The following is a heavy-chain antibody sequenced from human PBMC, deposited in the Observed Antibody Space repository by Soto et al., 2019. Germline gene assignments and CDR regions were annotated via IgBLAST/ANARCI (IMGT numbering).Heavy chain of an antibody. V-gene: IGHV4-34*01. CDR3: ARGGGLGYYYYYYGMDV. D-gene: IGHD1-26*01. CDR2: INHSGST. J-gene: IGHJ6*02. CDR1: GGSFSGYY. Sequence: KTSETLSLTCAVYGGSFSGYYWSWIRQPPGKGLEWIGEINHSGSTNYNPSLKSRVTISVDTSKNQFSLKLSSVTAADTAVYYCARGGGLGYYYYYYGMDVWGQGTTVTVSS.